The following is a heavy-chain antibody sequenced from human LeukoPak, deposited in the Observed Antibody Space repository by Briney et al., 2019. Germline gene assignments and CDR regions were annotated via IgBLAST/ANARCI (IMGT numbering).Heavy chain of an antibody. V-gene: IGHV4-61*02. CDR2: IYTSGST. CDR3: ARVEEGYGSGRRENYYYYYMDV. D-gene: IGHD3-10*01. CDR1: GGSISSGSYY. J-gene: IGHJ6*03. Sequence: SQTVSLTCTVSGGSISSGSYYWSWIRQPAGKGLEWIGRIYTSGSTNYNPSLKSRVTISVDTSKNQFSLKLSSVTAADTAVYYCARVEEGYGSGRRENYYYYYMDVWGKGTTVTISS.